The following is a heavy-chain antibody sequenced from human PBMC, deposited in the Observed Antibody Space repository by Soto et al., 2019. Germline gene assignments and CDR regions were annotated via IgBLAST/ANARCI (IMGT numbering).Heavy chain of an antibody. J-gene: IGHJ4*02. CDR3: ARSVAVPGAHIDY. CDR2: VYYTGST. CDR1: GGSISGSY. Sequence: SETMSLTCSVSGGSISGSYWRWIRQSPGKGLEWLGYVYYTGSTNYSPPLRSRVSISVDTSKNEFALRLSSVTAADTAVYFCARSVAVPGAHIDYWGQGTQVTVSS. V-gene: IGHV4-59*01. D-gene: IGHD6-19*01.